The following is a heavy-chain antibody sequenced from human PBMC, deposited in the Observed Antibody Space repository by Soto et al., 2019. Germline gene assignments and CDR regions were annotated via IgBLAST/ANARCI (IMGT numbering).Heavy chain of an antibody. D-gene: IGHD6-6*01. Sequence: GGSLRLSCAASGFTFSSYAMSWVRQAPGKGLEWVSAISGSGGSTYYADSVKGRFTISRDNSKNTLYLQMNSLRAEDAAVYYCAKKVGRGQLVFDYWGQGTLVTVSS. CDR2: ISGSGGST. CDR3: AKKVGRGQLVFDY. J-gene: IGHJ4*02. V-gene: IGHV3-23*01. CDR1: GFTFSSYA.